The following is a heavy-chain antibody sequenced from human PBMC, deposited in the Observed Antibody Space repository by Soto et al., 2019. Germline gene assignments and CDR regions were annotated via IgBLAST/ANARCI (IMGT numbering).Heavy chain of an antibody. CDR1: GFSFTIYW. J-gene: IGHJ3*02. D-gene: IGHD4-17*01. CDR3: ARDLPSGNTGHAFDI. Sequence: GGSLRLSCAASGFSFTIYWMTLVRQAPGKGLEWVANIKQDGSEKYYAYSVKGRFTISRDKSENTLYLQMNSLTTEDTAVYYCARDLPSGNTGHAFDIWGQGIMVTVSS. V-gene: IGHV3-7*03. CDR2: IKQDGSEK.